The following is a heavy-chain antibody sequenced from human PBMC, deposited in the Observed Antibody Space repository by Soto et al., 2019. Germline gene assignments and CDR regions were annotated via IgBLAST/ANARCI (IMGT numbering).Heavy chain of an antibody. V-gene: IGHV3-7*05. CDR2: IKQDGSEK. J-gene: IGHJ6*02. Sequence: EVQLVESGGGLVQPGGSLRLSCAASGFTFSSYWMSWVRQAPGKGLEWVANIKQDGSEKYYVDSVKGRFTISRDNAKNSLYLQMNSLRAEDTAVYYCARDASQNAFRHDSSGYNYYYYGMDVWGQGTTVTVSS. CDR1: GFTFSSYW. CDR3: ARDASQNAFRHDSSGYNYYYYGMDV. D-gene: IGHD3-22*01.